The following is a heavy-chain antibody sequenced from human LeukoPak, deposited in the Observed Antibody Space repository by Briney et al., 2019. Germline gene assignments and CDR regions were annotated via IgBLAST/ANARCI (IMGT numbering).Heavy chain of an antibody. CDR2: ISWNSGSI. J-gene: IGHJ4*02. CDR3: AKDIDSGFSGTPCYFDD. D-gene: IGHD2/OR15-2a*01. CDR1: GFTFDDYA. Sequence: YLRLSCAASGFTFDDYAMHWVRQAPGKGLEWVSGISWNSGSIGYADSVKGRFTISRDNAKNFLYLQMNSLRAEDMALYYCAKDIDSGFSGTPCYFDDWGQGTLVTVSS. V-gene: IGHV3-9*03.